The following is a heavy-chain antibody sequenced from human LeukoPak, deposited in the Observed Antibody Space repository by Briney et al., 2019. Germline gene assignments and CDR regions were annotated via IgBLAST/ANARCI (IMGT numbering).Heavy chain of an antibody. CDR2: ISSSSSYI. Sequence: PGRSLRLSCTTSGFTFGDYGISWFRQAPGKGLEWVSSISSSSSYIYYADSVKGRFTISRDNAKNSLYLQMNSLRAEDTAVYYCASRYSSSCDYWGQGTLVTVSS. CDR3: ASRYSSSCDY. V-gene: IGHV3-21*01. J-gene: IGHJ4*02. CDR1: GFTFGDYG. D-gene: IGHD6-13*01.